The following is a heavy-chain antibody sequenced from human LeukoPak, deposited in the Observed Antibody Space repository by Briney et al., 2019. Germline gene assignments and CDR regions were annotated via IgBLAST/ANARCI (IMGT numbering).Heavy chain of an antibody. V-gene: IGHV3-66*01. CDR2: IYSGGST. CDR3: ARDQDTPGPGGY. CDR1: GFTVSSNY. J-gene: IGHJ4*02. D-gene: IGHD2-15*01. Sequence: PGGSLRLSCAASGFTVSSNYMSWVRQAPGKGLEWVSVIYSGGSTYYTDSVKGRFTISRDNSKNTLYLQMNSLRVEDTAVYYCARDQDTPGPGGYWGQGTLVTVSS.